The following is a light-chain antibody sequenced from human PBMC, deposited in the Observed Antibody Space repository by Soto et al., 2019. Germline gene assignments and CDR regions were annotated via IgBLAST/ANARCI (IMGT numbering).Light chain of an antibody. CDR1: RHNVGGYNY. CDR3: SSYTSSSTLV. J-gene: IGLJ2*01. CDR2: EVT. Sequence: QSALTQPASVSGSPGQSITISCTGTRHNVGGYNYVSWYQQHPGKAPKLIIFEVTNRPSGISDRFSGSKSGNTASLTISGLHADDESHYYCSSYTSSSTLVFGGGTKVTVL. V-gene: IGLV2-14*01.